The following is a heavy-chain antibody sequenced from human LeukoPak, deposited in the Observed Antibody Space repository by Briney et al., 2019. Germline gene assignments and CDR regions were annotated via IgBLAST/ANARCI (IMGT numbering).Heavy chain of an antibody. V-gene: IGHV3-23*01. D-gene: IGHD2-15*01. CDR1: GFSFSTYA. CDR3: AKGAASRCRGALCYPFDC. CDR2: VIGSGVDT. J-gene: IGHJ4*02. Sequence: GGSLRLSCTASGFSFSTYAMNWVRQAPGKGLEWVASVIGSGVDTYHAVSVKGRFTVSRDNSKNTLYLQMTSLRAEDTAVYYCAKGAASRCRGALCYPFDCWGQGTLVTVSS.